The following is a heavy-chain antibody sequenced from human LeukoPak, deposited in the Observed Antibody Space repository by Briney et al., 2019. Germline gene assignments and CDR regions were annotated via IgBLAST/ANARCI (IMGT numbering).Heavy chain of an antibody. J-gene: IGHJ6*02. CDR3: ARDNWNYGSSMDV. CDR1: GGSISSGSYY. D-gene: IGHD1-7*01. V-gene: IGHV4-61*01. Sequence: SETLSLTCTVSGGSISSGSYYWDWIRQPPGKGLEWIGYIYYSGSTNYNPSLKSRVTISVDTSKNQFSLKLSSVTAADTAVYHCARDNWNYGSSMDVWGQGTTVTVSS. CDR2: IYYSGST.